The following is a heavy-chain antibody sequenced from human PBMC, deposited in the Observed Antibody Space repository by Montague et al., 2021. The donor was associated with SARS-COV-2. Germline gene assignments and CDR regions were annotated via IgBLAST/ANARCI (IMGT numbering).Heavy chain of an antibody. CDR3: PRSWGWKEPHYYFDH. V-gene: IGHV6-1*01. J-gene: IGHJ4*02. Sequence: CAISGDSVSSNSAAWNWIRQSPSRGLEWLGRAYFRSKWYSEYAFSVKGRITINADTSTNQFSLQVNSVTPEDTAIYYCPRSWGWKEPHYYFDHWGQGTLVIVSS. CDR2: AYFRSKWYS. D-gene: IGHD1-1*01. CDR1: GDSVSSNSAA.